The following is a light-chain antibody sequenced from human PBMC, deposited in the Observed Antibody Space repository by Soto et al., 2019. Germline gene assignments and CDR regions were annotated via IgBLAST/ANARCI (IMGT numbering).Light chain of an antibody. CDR2: SNN. CDR3: AAWDDSLNGPGVV. J-gene: IGLJ2*01. CDR1: SSNIGSNT. V-gene: IGLV1-44*01. Sequence: QSVLTQPPSASGTPGQRVTSSCSGSSSNIGSNTVNWYHQLPGTAPKLLIYSNNQRPSGVPDRFSGSKSGTSASLAISGLQSEDEADYYCAAWDDSLNGPGVVFGGGTKVTVL.